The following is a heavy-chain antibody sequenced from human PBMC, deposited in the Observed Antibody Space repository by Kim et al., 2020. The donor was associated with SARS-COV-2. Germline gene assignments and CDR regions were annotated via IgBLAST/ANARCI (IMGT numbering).Heavy chain of an antibody. Sequence: GGSLRLSCAASGFTFSSYGMHWVRQAPGKGLEWVAVISYDGSNKYYADSVKGRFTISRDNSKNTLYLQMNSLRAEDTAVYYCAKDDGRYDILTGYFEYYYYGMDVWGQGTTVTVSS. D-gene: IGHD3-9*01. V-gene: IGHV3-30*18. CDR2: ISYDGSNK. CDR1: GFTFSSYG. J-gene: IGHJ6*02. CDR3: AKDDGRYDILTGYFEYYYYGMDV.